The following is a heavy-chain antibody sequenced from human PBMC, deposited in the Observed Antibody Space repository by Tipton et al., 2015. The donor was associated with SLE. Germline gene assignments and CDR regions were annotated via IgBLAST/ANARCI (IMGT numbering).Heavy chain of an antibody. CDR1: GGSISSGDYY. CDR3: ARDRSITGSDY. Sequence: LRLSCTVSGGSISSGDYYWSWIRQPPGKGLEWIGYIYYSGSTYYNPSLKSRVTISVDTSKNQFSLKVSSVTAADTAVYYCARDRSITGSDYWGQGTLVTVSS. V-gene: IGHV4-30-4*01. D-gene: IGHD1-20*01. CDR2: IYYSGST. J-gene: IGHJ4*02.